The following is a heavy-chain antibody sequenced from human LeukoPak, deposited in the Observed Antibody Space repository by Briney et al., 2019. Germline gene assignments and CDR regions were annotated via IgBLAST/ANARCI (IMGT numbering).Heavy chain of an antibody. CDR2: IYYSGST. J-gene: IGHJ4*02. CDR3: ARDGYYDILTGYGDYFDY. V-gene: IGHV4-39*07. D-gene: IGHD3-9*01. CDR1: GGSISSSSYY. Sequence: SETLSLTCTVSGGSISSSSYYWGRIRQPPGKGLEWIGSIYYSGSTYYNPSLKSRVTISVDTSKNQFSLKLSSVTAADTAVYYCARDGYYDILTGYGDYFDYWGQGTLVTVSS.